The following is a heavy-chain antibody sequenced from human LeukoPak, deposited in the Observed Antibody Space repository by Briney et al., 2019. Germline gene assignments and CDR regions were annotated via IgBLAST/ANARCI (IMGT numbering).Heavy chain of an antibody. J-gene: IGHJ4*02. D-gene: IGHD3-22*01. CDR3: ARSYYYDYRQIDY. CDR2: IYYSGST. Sequence: SETLSLTCTVSGDSISTSSYYWGWIRQPPGQGLEWLGSIYYSGSTYYNPSLKSRVTISVDTSKNQFSLNLYSVTAADTAVFYCARSYYYDYRQIDYWGQGTLVTVSS. V-gene: IGHV4-39*01. CDR1: GDSISTSSYY.